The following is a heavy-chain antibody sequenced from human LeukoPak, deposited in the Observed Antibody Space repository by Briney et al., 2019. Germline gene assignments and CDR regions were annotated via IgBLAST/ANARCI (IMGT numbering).Heavy chain of an antibody. CDR3: ARDGDSTVDFDY. CDR2: SNSDGSST. V-gene: IGHV3-74*01. J-gene: IGHJ4*02. CDR1: GFTFSSCW. D-gene: IGHD4-23*01. Sequence: PGGSLRLSCVASGFTFSSCWMHWVRQAPGKGLVWVSRSNSDGSSTVYADSVEGRFTISRDNAKNTLYLQMNSLRAEDTAVYYCARDGDSTVDFDYWGQGTLVTVSS.